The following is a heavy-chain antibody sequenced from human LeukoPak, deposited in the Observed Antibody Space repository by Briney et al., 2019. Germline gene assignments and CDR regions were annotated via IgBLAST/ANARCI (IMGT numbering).Heavy chain of an antibody. CDR3: AKGSLGKRGLQLPVDY. D-gene: IGHD5-24*01. CDR2: ISGSGNST. V-gene: IGHV3-23*01. CDR1: GFTFSGYA. Sequence: GGSLRLSCAASGFTFSGYAMIWVRQAPAKGLEWVSSISGSGNSTYYADSVKGRFTISRDNSKNTLYLQMNSLRAEDTAVYYCAKGSLGKRGLQLPVDYWGQGTLVTVSS. J-gene: IGHJ4*02.